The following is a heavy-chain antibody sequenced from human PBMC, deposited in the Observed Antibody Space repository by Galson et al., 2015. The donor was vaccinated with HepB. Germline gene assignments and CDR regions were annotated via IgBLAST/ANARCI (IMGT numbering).Heavy chain of an antibody. V-gene: IGHV1-69*13. J-gene: IGHJ6*02. CDR1: GGTFSSYA. CDR2: IIPIFGTA. Sequence: SVKVSCKASGGTFSSYAISWVRQAPGQGLEWMGGIIPIFGTANYAQKFQGRVTITADESTSTAYMELSSLRSEDTAVYYCAVGSRIAVAGTGYYYYGKDVWGQGTTVTVSS. CDR3: AVGSRIAVAGTGYYYYGKDV. D-gene: IGHD6-19*01.